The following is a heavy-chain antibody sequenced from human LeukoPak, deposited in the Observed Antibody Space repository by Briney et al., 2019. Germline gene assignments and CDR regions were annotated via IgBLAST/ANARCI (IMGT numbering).Heavy chain of an antibody. Sequence: GGSLRLSCAASGFTFSNAWMSWVRQAPGKGLEGVGRIKSKTDGGTTDYAAPVKGRFTISRDDSKNTLYLQMNSLKTEDTAVYYCTTDPDLYCSSTSCFDYWGQGTLVTVSS. D-gene: IGHD2-2*01. V-gene: IGHV3-15*01. J-gene: IGHJ4*02. CDR1: GFTFSNAW. CDR3: TTDPDLYCSSTSCFDY. CDR2: IKSKTDGGTT.